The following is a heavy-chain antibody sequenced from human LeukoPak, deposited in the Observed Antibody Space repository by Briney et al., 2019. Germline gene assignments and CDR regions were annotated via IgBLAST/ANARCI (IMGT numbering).Heavy chain of an antibody. J-gene: IGHJ5*02. Sequence: PSETLSLTCTVSGGSINSDYWSWIRQPPGKGLEWIGYMHYSGSTDYNPSLKSRVTISVHTSKNQFSLKLSSVTAADTAVYYCARGIRQWGMAPRFDPWGQGTLVTVSS. CDR3: ARGIRQWGMAPRFDP. CDR2: MHYSGST. V-gene: IGHV4-59*01. D-gene: IGHD3-16*01. CDR1: GGSINSDY.